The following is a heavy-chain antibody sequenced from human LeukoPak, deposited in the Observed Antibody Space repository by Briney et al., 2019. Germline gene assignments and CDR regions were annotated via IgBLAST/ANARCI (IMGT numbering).Heavy chain of an antibody. D-gene: IGHD3-16*02. J-gene: IGHJ4*02. CDR1: GFTFSRHG. V-gene: IGHV3-33*01. Sequence: GGSLRLSCAASGFTFSRHGMHWVRQAPGKGLEWVAVIWSDGSNEDYADSVKGRFTISRDNSKNTLYQQMNSLRAEDTAVYCCARDPGLSPFDYWGQGTLVTVSS. CDR2: IWSDGSNE. CDR3: ARDPGLSPFDY.